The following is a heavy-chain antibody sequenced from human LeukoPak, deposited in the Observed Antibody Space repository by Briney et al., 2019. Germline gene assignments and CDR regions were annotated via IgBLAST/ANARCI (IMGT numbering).Heavy chain of an antibody. CDR1: GYTFTSYG. D-gene: IGHD6-13*01. CDR2: ISAYNGNT. CDR3: ARERGAAAGTSPRDWFDP. V-gene: IGHV1-18*01. J-gene: IGHJ5*02. Sequence: ASVKVSFKASGYTFTSYGISWVRQAPGQGLEWMGWISAYNGNTNYAQKLQGRVTMTTDTSTSTAYMELRSLRSDDTAVYYCARERGAAAGTSPRDWFDPWGQGTLVTVSS.